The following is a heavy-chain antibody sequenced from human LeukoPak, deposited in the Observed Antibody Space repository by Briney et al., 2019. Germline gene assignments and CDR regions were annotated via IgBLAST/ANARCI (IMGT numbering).Heavy chain of an antibody. D-gene: IGHD2-15*01. CDR2: ISSSGSTI. V-gene: IGHV3-48*03. Sequence: GGSLRLSCAASGFTFSSYEMNWGRQAPGKGLEGVSYISSSGSTIYYADSVEGRSTNSQDNTNNSQYLQMNSLRAEDTAVYYCASNLGDCSGGSCYSLFDYWGQGTLVTVSS. CDR1: GFTFSSYE. J-gene: IGHJ4*02. CDR3: ASNLGDCSGGSCYSLFDY.